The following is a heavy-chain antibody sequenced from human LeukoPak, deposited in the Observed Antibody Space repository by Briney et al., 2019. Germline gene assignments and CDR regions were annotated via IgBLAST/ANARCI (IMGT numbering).Heavy chain of an antibody. J-gene: IGHJ4*02. D-gene: IGHD6-13*01. CDR1: GFTFSSYR. CDR2: MDEDGGDI. CDR3: ARVGTSSWYV. Sequence: GGSLRLSCAASGFTFSSYRMTWVRQAPGKGLEWVASMDEDGGDIYYVDSVKGRFTISRDNAKKSLYLQMNSLRAEDTAVYYCARVGTSSWYVWGQGTLVTVSS. V-gene: IGHV3-7*01.